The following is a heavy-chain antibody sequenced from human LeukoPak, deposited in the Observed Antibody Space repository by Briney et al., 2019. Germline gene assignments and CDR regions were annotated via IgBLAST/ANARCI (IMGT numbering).Heavy chain of an antibody. Sequence: SVKVSCKASGFTFTSSAMQWVRQARGQRLEWIGWIVVGSGNTNYAQKFQERVTITRDMSTSTAYMELSSLRSEDTAVYYCAAGWGGYYYFDAFDIWGQGTMVTVSS. CDR1: GFTFTSSA. CDR2: IVVGSGNT. D-gene: IGHD3-22*01. CDR3: AAGWGGYYYFDAFDI. J-gene: IGHJ3*02. V-gene: IGHV1-58*02.